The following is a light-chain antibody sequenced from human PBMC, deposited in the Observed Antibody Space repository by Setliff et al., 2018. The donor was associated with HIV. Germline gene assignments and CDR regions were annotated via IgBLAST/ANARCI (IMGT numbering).Light chain of an antibody. CDR1: SGDIGTYDF. Sequence: QSALAQPPSASGSPGQSVTISCTEASGDIGTYDFISWYQQHPGKAPKLIIFDVSKRPSGVPDRFSGSKSGNTASLTISGLQDEDEADYYCCSFTGRYTSKYVFGTGTKV. V-gene: IGLV2-11*01. CDR3: CSFTGRYTSKYV. CDR2: DVS. J-gene: IGLJ1*01.